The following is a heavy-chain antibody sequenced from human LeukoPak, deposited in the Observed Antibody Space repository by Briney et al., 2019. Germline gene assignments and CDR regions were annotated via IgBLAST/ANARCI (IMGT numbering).Heavy chain of an antibody. CDR1: GFTFSSYW. J-gene: IGHJ3*01. CDR2: IKQDGSEK. V-gene: IGHV3-7*01. D-gene: IGHD3-10*02. CDR3: AKFFTGEYVRAFDV. Sequence: GGSLRLSCAASGFTFSSYWMSWVRQAPGKGLEWVANIKQDGSEKYYVDSVKGRFTISRDNAKNSLYLQMNSLRAEDTAVYYCAKFFTGEYVRAFDVWGQGTMVTVSS.